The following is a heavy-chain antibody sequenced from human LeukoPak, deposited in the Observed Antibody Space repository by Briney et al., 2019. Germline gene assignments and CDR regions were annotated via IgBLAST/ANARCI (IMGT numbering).Heavy chain of an antibody. CDR2: ITPDGTGA. D-gene: IGHD2-15*01. CDR3: VRDNGYCTGGSCYSVFDS. Sequence: PGGSLRLSCAGSGFVLSHLWMNWVRQAPGKGLEWVGSITPDGTGANYVDSVKGRFSTSRDNAKSYLSLQMKSLRAEDTAAYYCVRDNGYCTGGSCYSVFDSWGQGSLVTVSS. J-gene: IGHJ5*01. V-gene: IGHV3-7*01. CDR1: GFVLSHLW.